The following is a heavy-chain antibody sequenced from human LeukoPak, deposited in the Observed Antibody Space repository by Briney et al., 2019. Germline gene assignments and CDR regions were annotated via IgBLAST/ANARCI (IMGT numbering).Heavy chain of an antibody. CDR1: GFTFNTYA. V-gene: IGHV3-30-3*01. CDR2: ISYDGSHK. J-gene: IGHJ6*02. Sequence: GGSLRLSCPASGFTFNTYAIHWARQAPGKGLEWVAVISYDGSHKYYSDSVKGRFTISRDNSKNTLYLQMNSLRAEDTAVYYCARGKYYGSGSYIMDVWGQGTTVTVSS. D-gene: IGHD3-10*01. CDR3: ARGKYYGSGSYIMDV.